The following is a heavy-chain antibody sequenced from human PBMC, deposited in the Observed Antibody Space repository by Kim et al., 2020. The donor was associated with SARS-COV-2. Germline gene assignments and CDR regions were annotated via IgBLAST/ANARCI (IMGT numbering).Heavy chain of an antibody. Sequence: ASVKVSCKASGYTFTNYAMHWVRQAPGQGLEWVGWISVGYGNTKYLQKFQGRVTITRDTSASTAYMELSSLRSEDTAVYYCARDGTTRNGGYYFDYWGQG. CDR2: ISVGYGNT. J-gene: IGHJ4*02. V-gene: IGHV1-3*01. CDR1: GYTFTNYA. D-gene: IGHD1-1*01. CDR3: ARDGTTRNGGYYFDY.